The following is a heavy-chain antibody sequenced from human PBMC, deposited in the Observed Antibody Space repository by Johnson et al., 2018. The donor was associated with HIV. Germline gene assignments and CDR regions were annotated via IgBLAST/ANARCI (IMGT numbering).Heavy chain of an antibody. D-gene: IGHD6-6*01. CDR3: ARGAIKYISSWLGAFDI. V-gene: IGHV3-30*14. CDR1: GFTFSSYA. J-gene: IGHJ3*02. Sequence: QVQLVESGGGVVQPGRSLRLSCAASGFTFSSYAMHWVRQAPGKGLEWVAVISFDGNLKKYADSVKGRFTISRYNSKNTLYLQMNSLRAEDTAVYYCARGAIKYISSWLGAFDIWGQGTMVTVAS. CDR2: ISFDGNLK.